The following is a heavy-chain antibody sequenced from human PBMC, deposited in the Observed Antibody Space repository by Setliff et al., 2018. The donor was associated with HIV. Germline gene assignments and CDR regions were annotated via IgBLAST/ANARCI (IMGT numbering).Heavy chain of an antibody. V-gene: IGHV4-39*02. D-gene: IGHD2-8*01. CDR2: IYQSGST. CDR3: ARAPSCADSWCYMYYYYYYGMDV. Sequence: PSETLSLTCAVYGASISSSNSYWGWIRQPPGKRLEWLGSIYQSGSTSYNPSLSSRLTISVDTSKNQVSLRLSSVTAADTGVYYCARAPSCADSWCYMYYYYYYGMDVWGLGTTVTVSS. CDR1: GASISSSNSY. J-gene: IGHJ6*02.